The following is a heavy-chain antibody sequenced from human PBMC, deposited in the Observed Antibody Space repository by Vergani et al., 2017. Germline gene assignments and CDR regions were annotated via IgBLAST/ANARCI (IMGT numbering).Heavy chain of an antibody. CDR3: ARAQRSYYYGMDV. J-gene: IGHJ6*02. CDR2: IYSGGST. V-gene: IGHV3-NL1*01. CDR1: GFTFSSYG. D-gene: IGHD6-25*01. Sequence: QVQLVESGGGVVQPGRSLRLSCAASGFTFSSYGMHWVRQAPGKGLEWVAVIYSGGSTYYADSVKGRFTISRDNSKNTLYLQMNSLRAEDTAVYYCARAQRSYYYGMDVWGQGTTVTVSS.